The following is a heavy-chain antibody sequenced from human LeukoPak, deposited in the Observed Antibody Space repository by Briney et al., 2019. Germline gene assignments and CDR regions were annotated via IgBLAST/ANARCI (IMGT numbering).Heavy chain of an antibody. D-gene: IGHD3-10*01. Sequence: PSETLSLTCTVSGGSISSSSYYWGWIRQPPGKGLEWIGSIYYSGSTYYNPSLKSRVTISVDTSKNQFSLKLSSVTAADTAVYYCASLRQYYYGSGSYTDAFDIWGQGTMVTVSS. CDR1: GGSISSSSYY. V-gene: IGHV4-39*07. CDR3: ASLRQYYYGSGSYTDAFDI. J-gene: IGHJ3*02. CDR2: IYYSGST.